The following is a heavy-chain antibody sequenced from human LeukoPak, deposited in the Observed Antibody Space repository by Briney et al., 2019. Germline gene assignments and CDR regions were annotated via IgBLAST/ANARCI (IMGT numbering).Heavy chain of an antibody. CDR2: ISAYNGNT. V-gene: IGHV1-18*01. Sequence: ASVKISCKASGYTFTSYGISWVRQAPGQGLEWMGWISAYNGNTNYAQKLQGRVTMTTDTSTSTAYMELSSLRSEDTAVYYCARGGRKGGRFQLLRLRIRIGYFDYWGQGTLVTVSS. D-gene: IGHD3-22*01. CDR1: GYTFTSYG. J-gene: IGHJ4*02. CDR3: ARGGRKGGRFQLLRLRIRIGYFDY.